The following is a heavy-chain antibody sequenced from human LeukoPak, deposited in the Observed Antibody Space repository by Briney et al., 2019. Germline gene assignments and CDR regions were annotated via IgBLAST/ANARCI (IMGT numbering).Heavy chain of an antibody. CDR2: ISAYNGNT. Sequence: ASVKVSCKASGYTFTSYGISWVRQAPGQGLEWMGWISAYNGNTNYAQKLQGRVTMTTDTSTSTACMELRSLRSDDTAVYYCARVFATQNKGFDYWGQGTLVTVSS. CDR1: GYTFTSYG. V-gene: IGHV1-18*01. J-gene: IGHJ4*02. CDR3: ARVFATQNKGFDY.